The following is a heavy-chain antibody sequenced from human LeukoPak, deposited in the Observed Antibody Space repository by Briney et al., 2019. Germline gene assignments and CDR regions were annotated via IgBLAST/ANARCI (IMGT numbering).Heavy chain of an antibody. Sequence: SETLSLTCTVSGGSISSSSYYWGWIRQPPGKGLEWIGSIYYSGSTYYNPSLKSQVTISVDTSKNQFSLKLSSVTAADTAVYYCASQRMISSAYYFDYWGQGTLVTVSS. CDR1: GGSISSSSYY. V-gene: IGHV4-39*07. J-gene: IGHJ4*02. CDR3: ASQRMISSAYYFDY. D-gene: IGHD3-16*01. CDR2: IYYSGST.